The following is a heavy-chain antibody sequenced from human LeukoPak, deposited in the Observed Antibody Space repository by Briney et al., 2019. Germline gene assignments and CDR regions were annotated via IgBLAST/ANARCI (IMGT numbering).Heavy chain of an antibody. J-gene: IGHJ6*03. D-gene: IGHD1-1*01. Sequence: GTSVKVSCKASGYTFTSSDINWVRQATGQGLEWMGWMNPNSGSTGYAQKFQGRVTMTRDISTSTAYMELTNLRSEDTATYYCARLSKAYNWDEYYYYYFLNGWGKGTTVIVSS. CDR3: ARLSKAYNWDEYYYYYFLNG. V-gene: IGHV1-8*01. CDR1: GYTFTSSD. CDR2: MNPNSGST.